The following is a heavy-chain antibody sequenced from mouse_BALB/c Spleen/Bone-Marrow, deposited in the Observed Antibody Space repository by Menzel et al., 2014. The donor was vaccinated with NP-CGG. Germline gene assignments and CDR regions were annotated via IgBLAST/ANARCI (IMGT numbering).Heavy chain of an antibody. Sequence: EVQLQQSGAELVKPGASVKLSCTGSGFNIKDTFMHWVKQRPEQGLEWIGRIDPANGNTKYDPKFQGKATITADTSSNTAYLHLTSLTSEDTAVYYCARPIFLWGQGTSVTVSS. V-gene: IGHV14-3*02. CDR3: ARPIFL. CDR2: IDPANGNT. J-gene: IGHJ4*01. CDR1: GFNIKDTF.